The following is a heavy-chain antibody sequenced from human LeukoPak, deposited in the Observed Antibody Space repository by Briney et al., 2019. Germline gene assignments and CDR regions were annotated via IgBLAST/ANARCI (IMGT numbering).Heavy chain of an antibody. CDR3: ARDWLVVQPYIMDV. CDR2: IYNSGTI. J-gene: IGHJ6*02. D-gene: IGHD2-2*01. V-gene: IGHV4-59*11. CDR1: GASISSHY. Sequence: SETLSLTCTVSGASISSHYWSWIRQPPGKGLEWIGYIYNSGTINYNPSLKSRVTISVDMSNNQFSLQLTSVTAADTVVYYCARDWLVVQPYIMDVWGQGTTVTVSS.